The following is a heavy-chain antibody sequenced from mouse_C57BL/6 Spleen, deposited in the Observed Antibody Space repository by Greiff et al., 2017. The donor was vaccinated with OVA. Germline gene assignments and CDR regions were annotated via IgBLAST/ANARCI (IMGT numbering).Heavy chain of an antibody. CDR2: ILPGSGST. V-gene: IGHV1-9*01. D-gene: IGHD1-1*01. Sequence: VQLQQSGAELMKPGASVKLSCKATGYTFTGYWIEWVKQRPGHGLEWIGEILPGSGSTNYNEKFKGKATLTADPSSNTAYMQLSSLTTEDSAIYDGERSARVVATRVYFDYWGQGTTLTVSS. J-gene: IGHJ2*01. CDR3: ERSARVVATRVYFDY. CDR1: GYTFTGYW.